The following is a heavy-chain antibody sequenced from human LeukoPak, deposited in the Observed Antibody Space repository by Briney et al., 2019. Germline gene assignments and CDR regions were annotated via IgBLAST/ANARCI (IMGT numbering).Heavy chain of an antibody. CDR1: GFTVSSYY. CDR2: IWFDGSNK. D-gene: IGHD3-10*01. CDR3: ARGGGSGTYHIFVH. J-gene: IGHJ4*02. Sequence: PGGSLRLSCAASGFTVSSYYMSWVRQAPGKGLEWVAVIWFDGSNKYYADSVKGRFTISRDNSRNTLYLQMNSLRAEDTAVYYCARGGGSGTYHIFVHWGQGTLVTVSS. V-gene: IGHV3-33*08.